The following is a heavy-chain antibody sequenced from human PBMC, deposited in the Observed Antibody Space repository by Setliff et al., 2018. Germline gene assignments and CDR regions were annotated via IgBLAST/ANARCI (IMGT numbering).Heavy chain of an antibody. J-gene: IGHJ4*02. D-gene: IGHD3-10*01. Sequence: PGGSLRLSCAASDFTFGNYAMSWVRQAPGEGLEWIGFVFYSGDTRYNPSLKSRVTMSVDTSMNQFSLNLNSVTAADTAVYYCARDRTYYASGTYTRWFDYWGQGSLVTVSS. V-gene: IGHV4-59*01. CDR3: ARDRTYYASGTYTRWFDY. CDR2: VFYSGDT. CDR1: DFTFGNYA.